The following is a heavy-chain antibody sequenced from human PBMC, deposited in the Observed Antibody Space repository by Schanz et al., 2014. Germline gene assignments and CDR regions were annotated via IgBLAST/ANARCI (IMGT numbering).Heavy chain of an antibody. D-gene: IGHD6-19*01. CDR1: GFRFKTYE. CDR2: ISPSGDT. Sequence: EVQLVESGGGLVQPGGSLRLSCAVSGFRFKTYEMNWVRQVRGKGLEWVSSISPSGDTHYLASVKGRFTISRENAKSSMYRQMDHLRVEGTTAYDCAGAAVGFIVDAFDLWGRWTMVIVSS. CDR3: AGAAVGFIVDAFDL. V-gene: IGHV3-13*01. J-gene: IGHJ3*01.